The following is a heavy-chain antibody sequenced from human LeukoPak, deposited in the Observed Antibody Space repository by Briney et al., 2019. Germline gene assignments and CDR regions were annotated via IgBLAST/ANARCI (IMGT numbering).Heavy chain of an antibody. CDR2: ISNDGTKK. D-gene: IGHD4-23*01. V-gene: IGHV3-30*04. Sequence: GGSLRLSCAASGFTFSEYTMHWVRQAPGKGLEWVALISNDGTKKSYADSVRGRFTVSRDNSRNTLYLQMNSLTSEVTALYYCARGDGGPQNWFDPWGQGTLVTVSS. CDR1: GFTFSEYT. CDR3: ARGDGGPQNWFDP. J-gene: IGHJ5*02.